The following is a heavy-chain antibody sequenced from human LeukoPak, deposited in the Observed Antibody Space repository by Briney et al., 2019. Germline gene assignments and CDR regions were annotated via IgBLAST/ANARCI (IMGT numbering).Heavy chain of an antibody. CDR1: GGSIYSGSYY. Sequence: SETLSLTCTVSGGSIYSGSYYWNWIRQPAGKGLEWIGRIYTSGSTNYNPSLKSRVTISVDTSKNQFSLKLSSVTAADTAVYYCARLYYDILTGYYPPMSYYYYMDVWGKGTTVTISS. CDR3: ARLYYDILTGYYPPMSYYYYMDV. J-gene: IGHJ6*03. CDR2: IYTSGST. D-gene: IGHD3-9*01. V-gene: IGHV4-61*02.